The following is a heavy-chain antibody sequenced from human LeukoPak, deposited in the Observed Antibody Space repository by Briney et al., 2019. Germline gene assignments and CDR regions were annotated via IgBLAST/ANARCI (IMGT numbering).Heavy chain of an antibody. CDR1: GGSISSGGYY. V-gene: IGHV4-31*03. D-gene: IGHD5-12*01. Sequence: PSETLSLTCTVSGGSISSGGYYWSWIRQHPGKGLEWIGYIYYSGSTYYNPSLKSRVTISVDTPKNQFSLKLSSVTAADTAVYYCARAGRGYSGYDYGGGRGFDYWGQGTLVTVSS. J-gene: IGHJ4*02. CDR2: IYYSGST. CDR3: ARAGRGYSGYDYGGGRGFDY.